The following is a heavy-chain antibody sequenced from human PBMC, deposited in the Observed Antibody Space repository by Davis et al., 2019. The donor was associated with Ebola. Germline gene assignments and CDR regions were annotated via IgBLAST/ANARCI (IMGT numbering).Heavy chain of an antibody. CDR1: GFTFSSYS. J-gene: IGHJ6*02. D-gene: IGHD3-3*01. CDR2: ISSSSSYI. CDR3: ARDPSITIFGVGPTGLGGMDV. Sequence: GESLKISCAASGFTFSSYSMNWVRQAPGKGLEWVSSISSSSSYIYYADSVKGRFTISRDNSKNTLYLQMNSLRAEDTAVYYCARDPSITIFGVGPTGLGGMDVWGQGTTVTVSS. V-gene: IGHV3-21*01.